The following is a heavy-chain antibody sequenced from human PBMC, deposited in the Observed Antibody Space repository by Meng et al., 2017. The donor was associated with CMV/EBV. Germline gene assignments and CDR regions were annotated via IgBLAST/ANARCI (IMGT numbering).Heavy chain of an antibody. CDR2: ISYDGSNK. CDR1: GFTFSSYA. J-gene: IGHJ4*02. CDR3: ARDFETTMVRGVIGY. D-gene: IGHD3-10*01. Sequence: SGFTFSSYAMHWVRQAPGKGLEWVAVISYDGSNKYYADSVKGRFTISRDNSKNTLYLQMNSLRAEDTAVYYCARDFETTMVRGVIGYWGQGTLVTV. V-gene: IGHV3-30*04.